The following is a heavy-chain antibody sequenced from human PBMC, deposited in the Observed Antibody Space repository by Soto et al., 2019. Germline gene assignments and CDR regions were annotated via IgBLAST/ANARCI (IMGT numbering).Heavy chain of an antibody. J-gene: IGHJ5*02. CDR1: GGSISSYY. D-gene: IGHD2-15*01. CDR3: ARVPIVVVVAATRGNWFDP. Sequence: SETLSLTCTVSGGSISSYYWSWIRQPPGKGLEWIGYIYYSGSTNYNPSLKSRVTISVDTSKNQFSLKLSSVTAADTAVYYCARVPIVVVVAATRGNWFDPWGQGTLVTVSS. CDR2: IYYSGST. V-gene: IGHV4-59*08.